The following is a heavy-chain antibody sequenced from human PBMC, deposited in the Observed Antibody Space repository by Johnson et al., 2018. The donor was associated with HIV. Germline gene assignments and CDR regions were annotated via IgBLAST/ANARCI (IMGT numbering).Heavy chain of an antibody. J-gene: IGHJ3*02. CDR2: IHSGGTT. CDR1: GFTFTDHY. D-gene: IGHD6-6*01. Sequence: VQLVESGGGVVQPGRSLRLSCAVSGFTFTDHYMHWVRQAPGKGLEWVSLIHSGGTTFYADSVKGRFIISRDNAKNSLYLQMNTLRAEDTALYYCARDRGIAARPFRYAFDIWGQGTMVTVSS. CDR3: ARDRGIAARPFRYAFDI. V-gene: IGHV3-69-1*01.